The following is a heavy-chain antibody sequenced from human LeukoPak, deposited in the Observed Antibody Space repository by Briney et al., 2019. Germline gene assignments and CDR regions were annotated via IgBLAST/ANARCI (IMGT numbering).Heavy chain of an antibody. J-gene: IGHJ4*02. V-gene: IGHV3-48*03. CDR1: GFTFSSYE. CDR3: AKSTVTTYFDK. Sequence: GGSLSLSCAASGFTFSSYEMHWVRQAPGKGLEWISYISRSGSTINYADSVKGRFTISRDDAKYSLYLQMNSLRAEDTAVYYCAKSTVTTYFDKWGQGSLVTVSS. D-gene: IGHD4-17*01. CDR2: ISRSGSTI.